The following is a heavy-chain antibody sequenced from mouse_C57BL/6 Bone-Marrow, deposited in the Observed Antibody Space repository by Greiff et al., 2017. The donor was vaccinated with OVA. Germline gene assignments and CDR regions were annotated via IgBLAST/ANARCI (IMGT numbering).Heavy chain of an antibody. V-gene: IGHV14-3*01. CDR3: GRGGTTVVATGYLDV. J-gene: IGHJ1*03. D-gene: IGHD1-1*01. CDR2: IDPANGNT. Sequence: VQLQQSVAELVRPGASVKLSCTASGFTIKNTYMHWVKQRPEQGLEWIGRIDPANGNTKYAPKFQGKATITADTSSNTAYLQLSSLTSEDTAIYYCGRGGTTVVATGYLDVWGTGTTVTVSS. CDR1: GFTIKNTY.